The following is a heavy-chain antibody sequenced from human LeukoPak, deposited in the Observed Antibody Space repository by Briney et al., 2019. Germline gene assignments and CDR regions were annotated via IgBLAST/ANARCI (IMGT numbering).Heavy chain of an antibody. CDR1: GYTLTELS. CDR3: ATGVWAVTTSDY. V-gene: IGHV1-24*01. D-gene: IGHD4-17*01. J-gene: IGHJ4*02. Sequence: ASVKVSCKVSGYTLTELSMHWVRQAPGKGLEWMGGFDPEDGETIYAQKFQGRVTVTEDTSTDTAYMELSSLRSEDTAVYYCATGVWAVTTSDYWGQGTLVTVSS. CDR2: FDPEDGET.